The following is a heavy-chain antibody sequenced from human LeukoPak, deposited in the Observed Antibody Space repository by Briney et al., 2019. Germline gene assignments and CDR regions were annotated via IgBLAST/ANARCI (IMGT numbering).Heavy chain of an antibody. CDR2: IYPGDSDT. CDR1: GYRFIRYW. D-gene: IGHD2/OR15-2a*01. J-gene: IGHJ4*02. Sequence: GESLKISCKGSGYRFIRYWIAWVRQMPGKGLEWMGIIYPGDSDTRYSPSFQGQVTISADKSISTAYLQWSSLKASDTAMYYCARREFYGPLDYWGQGTLVTVSS. V-gene: IGHV5-51*01. CDR3: ARREFYGPLDY.